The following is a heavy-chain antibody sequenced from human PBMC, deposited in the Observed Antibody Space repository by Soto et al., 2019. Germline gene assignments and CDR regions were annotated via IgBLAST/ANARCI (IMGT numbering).Heavy chain of an antibody. D-gene: IGHD2-2*01. CDR1: GGTFSNYT. Sequence: QVHLVQSGAEVKKPGSSVKVFCKASGGTFSNYTISWVRQAPGQGLEWMGGIIPVFGTTDYEQKFQGRVTITADGSTSTAYMKLSSLRSADTAVYYCARSSPYIVVRKPTGNQDYYGMDVWGQGTTVTVSS. J-gene: IGHJ6*02. CDR2: IIPVFGTT. CDR3: ARSSPYIVVRKPTGNQDYYGMDV. V-gene: IGHV1-69*01.